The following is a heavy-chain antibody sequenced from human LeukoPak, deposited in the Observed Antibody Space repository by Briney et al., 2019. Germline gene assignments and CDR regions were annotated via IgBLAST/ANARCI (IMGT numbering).Heavy chain of an antibody. CDR1: GGSISSSSYY. Sequence: SETLSLTCTVSGGSISSSSYYWGWIRQPPGKGLEWIGSIYYSGSTYYNPSLESRVTISVDTSKNQFSLKLSSVTAADTAVYYCASDPPLRDDIPHYYYYGMDVWGQGTTVTVSS. D-gene: IGHD3-9*01. CDR2: IYYSGST. CDR3: ASDPPLRDDIPHYYYYGMDV. J-gene: IGHJ6*02. V-gene: IGHV4-39*01.